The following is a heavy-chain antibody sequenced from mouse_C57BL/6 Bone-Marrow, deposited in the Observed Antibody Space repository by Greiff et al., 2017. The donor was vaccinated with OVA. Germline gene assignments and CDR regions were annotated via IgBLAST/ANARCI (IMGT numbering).Heavy chain of an antibody. CDR2: IYPGDGDT. CDR3: ARPTVVATPFAY. Sequence: QVQLKQSGAELVKPGASVKISCKASGYAFSSYWMNWVKQRPGKGLEWIGQIYPGDGDTNYNGKFKGKATLTADKSSSTAYMQLSSLTSEDSAVYFCARPTVVATPFAYWGQGTLVTVSA. V-gene: IGHV1-80*01. D-gene: IGHD1-1*01. CDR1: GYAFSSYW. J-gene: IGHJ3*01.